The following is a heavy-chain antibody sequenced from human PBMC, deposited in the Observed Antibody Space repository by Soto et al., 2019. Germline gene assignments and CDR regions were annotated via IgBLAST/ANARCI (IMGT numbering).Heavy chain of an antibody. CDR1: GGSMSSYD. Sequence: SETLSLTCTVSGGSMSSYDWNWSWLGPGPGKGRMWNGYFCWSGSYNNNPSIKSRVTMSIDTSKNQFSLKVSSVTASDTAVYYCARLVDTPLELHYFNAMDVWGQGTTVTRLL. D-gene: IGHD3-10*01. V-gene: IGHV4-61*08. J-gene: IGHJ6*02. CDR3: ARLVDTPLELHYFNAMDV. CDR2: FCWSGSY.